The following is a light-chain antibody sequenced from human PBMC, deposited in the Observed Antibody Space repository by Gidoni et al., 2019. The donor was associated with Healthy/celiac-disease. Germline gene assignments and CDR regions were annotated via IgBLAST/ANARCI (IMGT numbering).Light chain of an antibody. CDR3: QQRSNWPLT. CDR2: DAS. Sequence: EIVLTQYPATLSLSPGERATLACRASPSVSSYLAWYQQKPGQAPRLLIYDASNRATGIPARFSGSGSGTDFTLTISSLEPEDFAVYYCQQRSNWPLTFGGGTKVEIK. V-gene: IGKV3-11*01. J-gene: IGKJ4*01. CDR1: PSVSSY.